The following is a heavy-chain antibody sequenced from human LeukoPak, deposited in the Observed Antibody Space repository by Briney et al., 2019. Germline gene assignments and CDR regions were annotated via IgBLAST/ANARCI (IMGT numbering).Heavy chain of an antibody. J-gene: IGHJ4*02. CDR2: IYYSGST. D-gene: IGHD6-19*01. CDR1: GGSISSSSYY. V-gene: IGHV4-39*01. CDR3: ARLPLLPYSSGYYDY. Sequence: PSETLSLTCTVSGGSISSSSYYWGWIRQPPGKGLEWIGSIYYSGSTYYNPSLKSRVTISVDTSKNQFSLTLNSVAAADTAVYYCARLPLLPYSSGYYDYWGQGTLVTVSS.